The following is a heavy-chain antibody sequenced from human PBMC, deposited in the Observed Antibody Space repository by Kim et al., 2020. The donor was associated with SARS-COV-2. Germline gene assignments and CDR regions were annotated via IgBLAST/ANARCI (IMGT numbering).Heavy chain of an antibody. CDR2: T. CDR3: ARHLRNWYFDL. J-gene: IGHJ2*01. Sequence: TYSNPSPKGRVTISVDTSKNQFSLRLSSVTAADTAVYYCARHLRNWYFDLWGRGTLVTVSS. V-gene: IGHV4-39*01.